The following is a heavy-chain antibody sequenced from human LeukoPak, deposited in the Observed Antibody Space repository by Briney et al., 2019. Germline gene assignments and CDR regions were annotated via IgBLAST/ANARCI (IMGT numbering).Heavy chain of an antibody. CDR1: GGAFSSYA. D-gene: IGHD4-17*01. J-gene: IGHJ4*02. V-gene: IGHV1-69*05. CDR3: ARDRTTVTPWGLFDY. Sequence: SVKVSCKASGGAFSSYAISWVRQAPGQGLEWMGRIIPIFGTANYAQKFQGRVTITTDESTSTAYMELSSLRSEDTAVYYCARDRTTVTPWGLFDYWGQGTLVTVSS. CDR2: IIPIFGTA.